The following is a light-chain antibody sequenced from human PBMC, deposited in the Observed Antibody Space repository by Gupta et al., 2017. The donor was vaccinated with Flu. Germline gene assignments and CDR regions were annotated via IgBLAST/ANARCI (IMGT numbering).Light chain of an antibody. Sequence: VITQSPANLAVSPGERVTLSCRASQSVANGLAWYQQKPGQAPRLLISGASSRATGIPDRFIGSGSGTEFTLTISSLQPEDFAVYYCQQYNKWAPWTFGQGTKVEFK. CDR1: QSVANG. CDR2: GAS. CDR3: QQYNKWAPWT. J-gene: IGKJ1*01. V-gene: IGKV3-15*01.